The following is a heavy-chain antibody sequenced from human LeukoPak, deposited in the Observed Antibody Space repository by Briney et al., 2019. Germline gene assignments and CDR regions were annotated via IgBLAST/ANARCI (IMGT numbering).Heavy chain of an antibody. D-gene: IGHD5-18*01. Sequence: GGSLRLSCAASGFTFSSYAMNWVRQAPGKGLEWVSAISGSGGSTYYADSVKGRFTISRDNSKNTLCLQLNSLRAEDTAVYYCAKDGDVDTAMPYGMDVWGQGTTVTVSS. CDR3: AKDGDVDTAMPYGMDV. J-gene: IGHJ6*02. CDR2: ISGSGGST. CDR1: GFTFSSYA. V-gene: IGHV3-23*01.